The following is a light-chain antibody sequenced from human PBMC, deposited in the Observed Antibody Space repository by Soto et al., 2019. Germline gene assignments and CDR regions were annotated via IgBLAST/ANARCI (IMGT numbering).Light chain of an antibody. CDR1: QSVSSSY. V-gene: IGKV3-20*01. J-gene: IGKJ3*01. CDR3: QQYGSSPDA. Sequence: EIVLTQSPGTLSLSPGERATLSCRASQSVSSSYLAWYQQKPGPAPSLLIYGASSRATGIPDRFSGSGSGTDFTLTISRLEPEDFAVYYCQQYGSSPDAFGPGTKVDIK. CDR2: GAS.